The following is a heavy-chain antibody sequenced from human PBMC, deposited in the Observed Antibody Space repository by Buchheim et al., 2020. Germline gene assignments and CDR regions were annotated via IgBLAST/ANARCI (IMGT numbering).Heavy chain of an antibody. Sequence: QVQLQQWGAGLLKPSETLSLTCAVYGGSFSGYYWSWIRQPPGKGLEWIGEINHSGSTNYNPSLKSRVTISVDTSTNQFSLKLSSVTAADTAVYYCARGRASGWFQYYYYYYGMDVWGQGTT. CDR2: INHSGST. J-gene: IGHJ6*02. D-gene: IGHD6-19*01. CDR3: ARGRASGWFQYYYYYYGMDV. V-gene: IGHV4-34*01. CDR1: GGSFSGYY.